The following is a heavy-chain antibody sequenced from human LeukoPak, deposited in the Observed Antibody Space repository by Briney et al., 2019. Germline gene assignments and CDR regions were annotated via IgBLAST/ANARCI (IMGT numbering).Heavy chain of an antibody. V-gene: IGHV4-61*08. CDR1: GGSISSSDYY. CDR2: IYYSGST. CDR3: ARGGYYGSGNDFRFDP. Sequence: SETLSLTCTVSGGSISSSDYYWSWIRQPPGKGLEWIGNIYYSGSTYFKPSLKSRVTISVDTSKNQFSLKLSSVTAADTAVYYCARGGYYGSGNDFRFDPWGQGTLVTVSS. D-gene: IGHD3-10*01. J-gene: IGHJ5*02.